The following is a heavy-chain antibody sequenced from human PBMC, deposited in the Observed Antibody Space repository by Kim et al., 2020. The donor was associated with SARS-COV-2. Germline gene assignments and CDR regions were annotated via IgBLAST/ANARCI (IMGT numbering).Heavy chain of an antibody. CDR2: INTYTGNT. J-gene: IGHJ3*01. D-gene: IGHD3-22*01. Sequence: ASVKVSCKASGYTFVSAPLNWVRQAPGQGLEWVGSINTYTGNTNYAQKVPDRITMTTDRSANTVYMELRSLRSDDTAVYYCARGRSHYDKDPFDLWGQGTVVTVSS. V-gene: IGHV1-18*01. CDR3: ARGRSHYDKDPFDL. CDR1: GYTFVSAP.